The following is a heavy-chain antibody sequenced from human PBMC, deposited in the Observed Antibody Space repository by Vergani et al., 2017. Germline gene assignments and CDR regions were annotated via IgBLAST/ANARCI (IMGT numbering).Heavy chain of an antibody. J-gene: IGHJ4*02. Sequence: QVQLQESGPGLVKPPGTLSLTCAVSGGSISGTNWWSWVRQSPGKGLEWIGEIYHSGSTNYNPSLKSRVTISVDKSKNQFSLKLSSVTAADTAVYYCASSYDYVWGSYRRFDYWGQGTLVTVSS. V-gene: IGHV4-4*03. CDR1: GGSISGTNW. CDR3: ASSYDYVWGSYRRFDY. CDR2: IYHSGST. D-gene: IGHD3-16*02.